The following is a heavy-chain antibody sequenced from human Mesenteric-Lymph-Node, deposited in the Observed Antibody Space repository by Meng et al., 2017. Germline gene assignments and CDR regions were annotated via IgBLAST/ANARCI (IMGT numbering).Heavy chain of an antibody. CDR1: GGSVSSGSSY. D-gene: IGHD2-15*01. CDR2: ISYSGST. J-gene: IGHJ3*02. Sequence: QLHPQEPGSGLVTPSQTLSFSCTVSGGSVSSGSSYWSWIRQHQGKGLEWIGYISYSGSTNYNPSLRSRVTISIDESKNQFSLKLRSVTAADTAVYYCARSRGGGFDIWGQGTMVTVSS. CDR3: ARSRGGGFDI. V-gene: IGHV4-61*01.